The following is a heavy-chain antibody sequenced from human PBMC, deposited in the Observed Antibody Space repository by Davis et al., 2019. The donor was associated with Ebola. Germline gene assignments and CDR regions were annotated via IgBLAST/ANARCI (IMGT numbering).Heavy chain of an antibody. J-gene: IGHJ4*02. CDR1: GYSFTSFW. D-gene: IGHD3-3*01. Sequence: GESLKISCKGSGYSFTSFWISWVRQMPGKGLEWMGRIDPSDSYTNYSPSFQGHVTISADKSISTAYLQWSSLKASDTAMYYCARRTRYYGDYVGYWGQGTLVTVFS. CDR3: ARRTRYYGDYVGY. V-gene: IGHV5-10-1*01. CDR2: IDPSDSYT.